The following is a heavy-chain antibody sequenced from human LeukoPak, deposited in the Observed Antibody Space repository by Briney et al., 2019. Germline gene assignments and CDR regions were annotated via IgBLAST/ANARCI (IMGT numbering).Heavy chain of an antibody. V-gene: IGHV1-46*01. Sequence: ASVKVSCKASGYTFTSYYMHWVRQTPGQGLEWMGIINPSGGSTSYAQKFQGRVTMTRDTSTSTVYMELSSLRSEDTAVYYCAREQQLVPSFDYWGQGTLVTVSS. CDR1: GYTFTSYY. D-gene: IGHD6-13*01. CDR2: INPSGGST. J-gene: IGHJ4*02. CDR3: AREQQLVPSFDY.